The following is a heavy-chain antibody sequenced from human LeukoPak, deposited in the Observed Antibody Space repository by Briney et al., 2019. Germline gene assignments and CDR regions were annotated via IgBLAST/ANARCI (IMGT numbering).Heavy chain of an antibody. CDR3: ARQGEGNYDILTGPPENYGMDV. Sequence: SETLSLTCTVSGGSISSYYWSWIRQPPGKGLEWIGYIYYSGSTNYNPSLKSRVTISVDTSKNQFSLKLSSVTAADTPVYYCARQGEGNYDILTGPPENYGMDVWGQGTTVTVSS. D-gene: IGHD3-9*01. J-gene: IGHJ6*02. V-gene: IGHV4-59*08. CDR1: GGSISSYY. CDR2: IYYSGST.